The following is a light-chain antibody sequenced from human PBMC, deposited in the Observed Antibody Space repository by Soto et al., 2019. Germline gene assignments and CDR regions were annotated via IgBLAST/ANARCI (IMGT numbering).Light chain of an antibody. V-gene: IGKV3-15*01. CDR1: QSFSSD. J-gene: IGKJ1*01. CDR2: AAS. CDR3: QQYNEWPCT. Sequence: EIVMTQSPATLSLSPGERATLSCRASQSFSSDLACYQQKPGQAPRLLIYAASTRATGIPAMFSGSGSGTECTLTISSLQSEDFAVYHRQQYNEWPCTFGQGTKVEI.